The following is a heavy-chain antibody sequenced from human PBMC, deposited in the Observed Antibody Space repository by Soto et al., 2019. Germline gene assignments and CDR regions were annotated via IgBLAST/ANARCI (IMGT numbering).Heavy chain of an antibody. V-gene: IGHV3-30*18. CDR2: ISYDGSNK. CDR1: GFTFSSYG. J-gene: IGHJ4*02. Sequence: QVQLVESGGGVVQPGRSLRLSCAASGFTFSSYGMHWVRQAPGKGLEWVAVISYDGSNKYYADSVKGRFTISRDNSKNTLYLQMNSLRAEDTAVYYCAKRRDSSSWSVGDFGYWGQGTLVTVSS. D-gene: IGHD6-13*01. CDR3: AKRRDSSSWSVGDFGY.